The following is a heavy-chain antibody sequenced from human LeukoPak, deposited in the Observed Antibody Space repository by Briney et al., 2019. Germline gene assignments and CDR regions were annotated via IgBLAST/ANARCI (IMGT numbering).Heavy chain of an antibody. V-gene: IGHV3-30*02. Sequence: PGGSLRLSCAASGFTFSSYGMHWVRQAPGKGLEWVAFIRYDGSNKYYADSVKGRFTISRDNSKNTLYLQMNSLRAEDTAVYHCAKDPSTLTLTDDYWGQGTLVTVSS. CDR1: GFTFSSYG. CDR3: AKDPSTLTLTDDY. CDR2: IRYDGSNK. J-gene: IGHJ4*02.